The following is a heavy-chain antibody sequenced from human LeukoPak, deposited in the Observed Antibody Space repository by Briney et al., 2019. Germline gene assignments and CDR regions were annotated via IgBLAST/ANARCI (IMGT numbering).Heavy chain of an antibody. CDR3: AKDSAKKYDDY. Sequence: GGSLRLSCAASGFTFSSYGMHWVRQAPGKGLEWVSGISGSDGSTNYADSVKGRFTISRENSKNTLYLQMNSLRAKDTAVYYCAKDSAKKYDDYWGQGTLVTVSS. J-gene: IGHJ4*02. CDR2: ISGSDGST. D-gene: IGHD2/OR15-2a*01. CDR1: GFTFSSYG. V-gene: IGHV3-23*01.